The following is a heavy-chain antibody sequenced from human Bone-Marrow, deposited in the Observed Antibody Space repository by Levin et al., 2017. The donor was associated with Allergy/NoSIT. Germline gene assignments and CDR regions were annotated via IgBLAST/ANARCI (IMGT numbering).Heavy chain of an antibody. Sequence: NPGESLKISCKGSGYSFISYWIGWVRQRPGKGLEWMGIIYPGDSDTRYSPSFQGQVTISADKSISTAYLQWSSLKASDTAVYYCAKGGVPAAHRFNYYYYMDVWGEGTTVTVSS. CDR2: IYPGDSDT. CDR3: AKGGVPAAHRFNYYYYMDV. CDR1: GYSFISYW. V-gene: IGHV5-51*01. J-gene: IGHJ6*03. D-gene: IGHD2-2*01.